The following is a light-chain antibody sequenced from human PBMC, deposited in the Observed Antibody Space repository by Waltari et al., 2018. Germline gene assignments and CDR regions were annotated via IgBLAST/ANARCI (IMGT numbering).Light chain of an antibody. CDR2: IAS. Sequence: EIVLTQSPATLSLSPGERATLSCRASQSVSSYLAWYQQKPGQTPRLLIFIASTRAAGIPARFSGSGSGTDFTLTISSLAPEDFAVYYCQQRSDWPRTFGQGTKVEIK. V-gene: IGKV3-11*01. CDR1: QSVSSY. CDR3: QQRSDWPRT. J-gene: IGKJ1*01.